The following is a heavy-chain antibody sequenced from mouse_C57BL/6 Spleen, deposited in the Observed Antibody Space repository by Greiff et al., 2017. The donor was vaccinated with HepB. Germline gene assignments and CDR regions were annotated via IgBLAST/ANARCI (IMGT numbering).Heavy chain of an antibody. J-gene: IGHJ2*01. CDR3: ARLNSIGLDY. V-gene: IGHV1-42*01. CDR1: GYSFTGYY. CDR2: INPSTGGT. Sequence: EVQLQQSGPELVKPGASVKISCKASGYSFTGYYMNWVKQSPEKSLEWIGEINPSTGGTTYNQKFKAKATLTVDKSSSTAYMQLKSLTSEDSAVYYCARLNSIGLDYWGQGTTLTVSS. D-gene: IGHD3-3*01.